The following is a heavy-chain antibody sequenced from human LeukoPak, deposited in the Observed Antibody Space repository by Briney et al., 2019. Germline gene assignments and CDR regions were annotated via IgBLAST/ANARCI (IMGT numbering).Heavy chain of an antibody. V-gene: IGHV3-30*03. CDR2: IAADGGVK. CDR3: AREATWGQWYFDL. J-gene: IGHJ4*02. CDR1: GFTFRDHG. D-gene: IGHD6-19*01. Sequence: GGSLRLSCVASGFTFRDHGMEWVRQAPGKGVEWVAVIAADGGVKQYADSVKGRFTLARDNSKNTLFLQMNILSVEDTAVYYCAREATWGQWYFDLWGQGTPVTVSS.